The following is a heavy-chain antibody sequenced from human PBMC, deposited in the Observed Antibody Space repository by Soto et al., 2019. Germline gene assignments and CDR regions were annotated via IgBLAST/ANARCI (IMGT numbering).Heavy chain of an antibody. CDR2: ISYDGSNK. V-gene: IGHV3-30-3*01. CDR1: GFTFSSYA. Sequence: LRLSCAASGFTFSSYAMHWVRQAPGKGLEWVAVISYDGSNKYYADSVKGRFTISRDNSKNTLYLQMNSLRAEDTAVYYCARDIRVAMATITGYWGQGTLVTVSS. J-gene: IGHJ4*02. D-gene: IGHD5-12*01. CDR3: ARDIRVAMATITGY.